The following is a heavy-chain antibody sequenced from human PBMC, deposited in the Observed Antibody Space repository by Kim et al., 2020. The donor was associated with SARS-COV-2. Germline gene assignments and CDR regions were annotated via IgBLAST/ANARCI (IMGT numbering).Heavy chain of an antibody. Sequence: KGRFTISRDNSKNTLYLQMNSLRAEDTAVYYCAKEARERWYSSGWYYFDYWGQGTLVTVSS. CDR3: AKEARERWYSSGWYYFDY. D-gene: IGHD6-19*01. V-gene: IGHV3-30*02. J-gene: IGHJ4*02.